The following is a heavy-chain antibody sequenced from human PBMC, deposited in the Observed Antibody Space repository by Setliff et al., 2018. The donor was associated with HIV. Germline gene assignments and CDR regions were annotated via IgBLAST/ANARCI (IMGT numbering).Heavy chain of an antibody. J-gene: IGHJ4*02. CDR2: IKKDGSEK. D-gene: IGHD3-10*01. CDR3: ATELGHY. Sequence: PGGSLRLSCAASGFTFSNYWMSWVRQAPGKGLEWVANIKKDGSEKYYVDFVKGRFTISRDNAKNSLYLQMNSLRAEDTALYYCATELGHYWGQGTLVTVSS. CDR1: GFTFSNYW. V-gene: IGHV3-7*03.